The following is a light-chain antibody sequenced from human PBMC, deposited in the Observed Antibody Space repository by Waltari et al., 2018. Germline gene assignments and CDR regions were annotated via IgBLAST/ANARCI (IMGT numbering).Light chain of an antibody. CDR1: QSIPRW. CDR3: QHYDSYSAT. V-gene: IGKV1-5*03. CDR2: KAS. J-gene: IGKJ4*02. Sequence: DIQMTQSPSTLSASVGDRVTITCRASQSIPRWLAWYQQKPGKAPKLLIYKASILESGVSSRFSGRGSGTEFTLTISSLQPDDFATYYCQHYDSYSATFGGGTKVEIK.